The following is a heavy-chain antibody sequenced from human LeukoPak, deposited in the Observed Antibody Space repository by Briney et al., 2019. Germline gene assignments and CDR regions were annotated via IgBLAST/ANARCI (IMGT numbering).Heavy chain of an antibody. V-gene: IGHV3-23*01. CDR1: GFTFSSYG. D-gene: IGHD3-3*01. J-gene: IGHJ4*02. CDR3: AKDHRDFGVVIKSLGY. Sequence: GGSLRLSCAASGFTFSSYGMSWVRQAPGKGLEWVSAISGSGGSTYYADSVKGRFTISRDNSKNTLYLQMNSLRGEDTAVYYCAKDHRDFGVVIKSLGYWGQGTLVTVSS. CDR2: ISGSGGST.